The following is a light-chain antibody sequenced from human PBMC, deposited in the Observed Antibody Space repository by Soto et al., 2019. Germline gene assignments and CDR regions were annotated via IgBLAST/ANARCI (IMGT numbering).Light chain of an antibody. J-gene: IGKJ5*01. CDR2: DAS. V-gene: IGKV1-33*01. CDR1: QDINNY. CDR3: QQYDNLPSIT. Sequence: DLQMTQSPSSLSASVGDRVTITCQASQDINNYLNWFQQKPGKAPKLLIYDASNLETGVPSRFSGSGSGTDFTFTISSLQPEDSATYYCQQYDNLPSITFGQGTRLEIK.